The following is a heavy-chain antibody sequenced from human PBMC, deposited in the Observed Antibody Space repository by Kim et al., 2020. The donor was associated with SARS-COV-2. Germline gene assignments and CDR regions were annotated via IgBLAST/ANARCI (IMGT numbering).Heavy chain of an antibody. V-gene: IGHV4-39*01. D-gene: IGHD3-10*01. J-gene: IGHJ6*02. Sequence: SETLSLTCSVSAGSLGTDTYFWVWIRQPPGKGLEWIGSLHSSGSTSFNSSLKSRATLSLDSSGKQFSLRLSSVTAADTGVYYCARQIDYYGSETDDDYYYHNDMDVWGQGTLVTVSS. CDR1: AGSLGTDTYF. CDR2: LHSSGST. CDR3: ARQIDYYGSETDDDYYYHNDMDV.